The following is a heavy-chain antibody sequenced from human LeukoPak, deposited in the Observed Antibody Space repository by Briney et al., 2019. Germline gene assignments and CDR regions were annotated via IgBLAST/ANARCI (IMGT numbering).Heavy chain of an antibody. D-gene: IGHD1-26*01. V-gene: IGHV1-46*01. Sequence: GASVKVSCKASGYTFTSYGISWVRQAPGQGLEWMGIINPSGGSTSYAQKFQGRVTMTRNASISTAYMELSSLRSEDTAVYYCARLGSHNILDAFDVWGRGTTVTVSS. CDR2: INPSGGST. CDR1: GYTFTSYG. J-gene: IGHJ3*01. CDR3: ARLGSHNILDAFDV.